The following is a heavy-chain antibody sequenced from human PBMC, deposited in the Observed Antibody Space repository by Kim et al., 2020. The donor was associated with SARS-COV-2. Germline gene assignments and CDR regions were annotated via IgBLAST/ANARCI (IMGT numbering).Heavy chain of an antibody. Sequence: SETLSLTCTVSGGSISSYYWSWIRQPPGKGLEWIGYIYYSGSTNYNPSLKSRVTISVDTSKNQFSLKLSSVTAADTAVYYCARGPAPYYYYYGMDVWGQGTTVTVSS. CDR2: IYYSGST. J-gene: IGHJ6*02. V-gene: IGHV4-59*13. D-gene: IGHD6-25*01. CDR3: ARGPAPYYYYYGMDV. CDR1: GGSISSYY.